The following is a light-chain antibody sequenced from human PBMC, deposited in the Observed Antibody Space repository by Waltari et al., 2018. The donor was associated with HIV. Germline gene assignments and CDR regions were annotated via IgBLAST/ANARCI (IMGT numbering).Light chain of an antibody. J-gene: IGLJ1*01. CDR3: ATWDGSLGGFYV. CDR2: RDN. V-gene: IGLV1-47*01. CDR1: TSNVGSNF. Sequence: QSVLTQPPSASGTPGQRVTISCSGTTSNVGSNFMSWYQQLPGTAPKLLIYRDNRRPSGVPDRFSGSKSGASASLAINGLRSEDEGDYYCATWDGSLGGFYVFGAGTKVTVL.